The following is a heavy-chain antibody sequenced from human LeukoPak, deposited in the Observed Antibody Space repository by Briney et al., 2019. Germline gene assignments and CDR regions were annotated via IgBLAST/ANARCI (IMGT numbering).Heavy chain of an antibody. V-gene: IGHV1-18*01. CDR2: VSSYNGDT. Sequence: EASVKVSCKASGYTFNNYGISWVRQAPGQGLEWMGWVSSYNGDTNYAQKFQGRVTMTRDTSISTAYMELSRLRSDDTAVYYCARAASRPWELLWFGEFDASKDLYYMDVWGKGTTVTVSS. D-gene: IGHD3-10*01. CDR3: ARAASRPWELLWFGEFDASKDLYYMDV. J-gene: IGHJ6*03. CDR1: GYTFNNYG.